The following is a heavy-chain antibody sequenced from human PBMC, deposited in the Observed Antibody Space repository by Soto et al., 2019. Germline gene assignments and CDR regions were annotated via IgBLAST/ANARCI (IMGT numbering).Heavy chain of an antibody. Sequence: EVQLLESGGGSVQPGGSLRLSCAASGFTFSTYAMTRVRQAPGKGLEWVSGMSASGATTSHADSVQGRFIISRDSSRNTLYLPMNSLRGDDTAVYYCARDRVSGSGSFLSYYSYYGWDVWGPGTTVTVSS. CDR1: GFTFSTYA. J-gene: IGHJ6*02. CDR2: MSASGATT. D-gene: IGHD3-10*01. V-gene: IGHV3-23*01. CDR3: ARDRVSGSGSFLSYYSYYGWDV.